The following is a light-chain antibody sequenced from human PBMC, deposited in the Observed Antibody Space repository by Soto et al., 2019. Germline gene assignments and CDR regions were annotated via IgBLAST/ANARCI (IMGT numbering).Light chain of an antibody. V-gene: IGLV9-49*01. J-gene: IGLJ3*02. CDR3: GADHGSGSNFVWV. CDR1: SGYSNYK. Sequence: QSVLTQPPSASASLGASVTLTCTLSSGYSNYKVDWYQQSPGKGPRFVMRVGTGGIVGSKGDGIPDRFSVLGSGLNRYLTIKNIQEEDESDYHCGADHGSGSNFVWVFCGGTKLTVL. CDR2: VGTGGIVG.